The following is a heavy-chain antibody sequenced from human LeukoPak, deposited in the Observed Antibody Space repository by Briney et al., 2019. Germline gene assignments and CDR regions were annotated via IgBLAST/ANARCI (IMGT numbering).Heavy chain of an antibody. CDR3: ARVNINNWHSCDY. CDR1: GGTFSSYA. J-gene: IGHJ4*02. V-gene: IGHV1-69*13. D-gene: IGHD1-1*01. Sequence: AAVKVSCKASGGTFSSYAISWVRQAPGQGREWMGGIIPIFGTANYAQKFQGRVTITADESTSTAYMELSSLRSEDTAVYYCARVNINNWHSCDYWGQGTLVTVSS. CDR2: IIPIFGTA.